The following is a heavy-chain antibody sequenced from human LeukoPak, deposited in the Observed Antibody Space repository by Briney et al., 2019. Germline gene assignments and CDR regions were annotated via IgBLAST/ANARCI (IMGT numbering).Heavy chain of an antibody. D-gene: IGHD6-19*01. CDR1: GDSVSTNSAA. CDR2: TYYRSKWYN. J-gene: IGHJ5*02. CDR3: AREGVAGDNWFDP. V-gene: IGHV6-1*01. Sequence: SQTLSLTCAISGDSVSTNSAAWNWIRQSPSRGLEWLGRTYYRSKWYNDYAVSVGSRITINPDTSKNQFSLQLNSVSPDDTAVYYCAREGVAGDNWFDPWGQGTLVTVSS.